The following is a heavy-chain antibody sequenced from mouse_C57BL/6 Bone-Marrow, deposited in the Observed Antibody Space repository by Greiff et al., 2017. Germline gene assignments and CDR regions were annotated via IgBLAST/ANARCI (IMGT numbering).Heavy chain of an antibody. CDR3: AREGWDYDGFAY. J-gene: IGHJ3*01. CDR2: INPNNGGT. V-gene: IGHV1-26*01. Sequence: VQLQQSGPELVKPGASVQISCKASGYTFSDYYMNWVKQSHGKSLEWIGDINPNNGGTSYNQKFKGKATLTVAKSSSTAYMELRSLTSEDSAVYYGAREGWDYDGFAYWGQGTLVTVSA. CDR1: GYTFSDYY. D-gene: IGHD2-4*01.